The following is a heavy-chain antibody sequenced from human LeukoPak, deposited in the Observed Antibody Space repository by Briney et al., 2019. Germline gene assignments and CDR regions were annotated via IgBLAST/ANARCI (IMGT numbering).Heavy chain of an antibody. CDR3: ASGAGDHDY. Sequence: ASVKVSCKASGYTFTSYYMHWVRQATGQGLEWKGWMNPNSGNTGYAQKFQGRVTMTRNTSISTAYMELSSLRSEDTAVYYCASGAGDHDYWGQGTLVTVSS. CDR2: MNPNSGNT. V-gene: IGHV1-8*02. J-gene: IGHJ4*02. CDR1: GYTFTSYY. D-gene: IGHD4-17*01.